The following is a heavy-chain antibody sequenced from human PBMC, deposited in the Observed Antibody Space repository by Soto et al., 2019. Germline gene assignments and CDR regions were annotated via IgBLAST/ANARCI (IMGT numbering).Heavy chain of an antibody. J-gene: IGHJ5*02. V-gene: IGHV3-23*01. CDR1: GFTFNNYA. Sequence: DVQLLESGGDLAQPGGSVRLSCEASGFTFNNYAIAWVRQAPGKGLEWVSGITSSGAAYYADSVKGRFTISRDNSKNTLYLQMNSLRAEDTAVYYCAKGESSVSARDFDPWGQGTLVTVSS. CDR2: ITSSGAA. D-gene: IGHD3-22*01. CDR3: AKGESSVSARDFDP.